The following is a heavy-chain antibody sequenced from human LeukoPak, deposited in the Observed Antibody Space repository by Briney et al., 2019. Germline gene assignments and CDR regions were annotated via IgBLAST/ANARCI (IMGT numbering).Heavy chain of an antibody. CDR1: GYTFTGYY. V-gene: IGHV1-2*02. D-gene: IGHD4-17*01. Sequence: ASVKVSCKASGYTFTGYYMHWVRQAPGQGLEWMGWINPNSGGTNYAQKFQGRVTMTRDTSISTAYMELSRLRSDDTAVYYCARDIYGDYEPTYYFDYWGQGTLVTVSS. CDR2: INPNSGGT. J-gene: IGHJ4*02. CDR3: ARDIYGDYEPTYYFDY.